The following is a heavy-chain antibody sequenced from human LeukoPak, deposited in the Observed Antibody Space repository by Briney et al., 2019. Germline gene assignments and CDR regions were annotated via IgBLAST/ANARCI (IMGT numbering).Heavy chain of an antibody. V-gene: IGHV4-59*12. D-gene: IGHD3-3*01. CDR2: IYYSGST. CDR3: ARDMYDFWSGPQLDY. J-gene: IGHJ4*02. Sequence: SETLSLTCTVSGGSISSYYWSWIRQPPGKGLEWIGYIYYSGSTNYNPSLKSRVTISVDTSKNQFSLKLSSVTAAVTAVYYCARDMYDFWSGPQLDYWGQGTLVTVSS. CDR1: GGSISSYY.